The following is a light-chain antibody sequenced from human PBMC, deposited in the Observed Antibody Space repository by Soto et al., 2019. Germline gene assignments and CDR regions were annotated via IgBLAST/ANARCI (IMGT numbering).Light chain of an antibody. V-gene: IGLV2-14*01. J-gene: IGLJ1*01. CDR1: SSDIGGYNY. Sequence: QSVLTQPASVSGSPGQSITISCTGTSSDIGGYNYVSWYQQHPGKAPKLMIYEVSTRPSGVSNRFSGAKSGNTASLTISGIQAEDEADYYCTSYTSSSTNYVFGTGTKLTVL. CDR2: EVS. CDR3: TSYTSSSTNYV.